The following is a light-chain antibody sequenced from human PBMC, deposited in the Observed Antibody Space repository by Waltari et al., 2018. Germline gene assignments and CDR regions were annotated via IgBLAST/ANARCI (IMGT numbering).Light chain of an antibody. CDR1: SSDVGGYNY. CDR3: SSYTSSSTLVDVV. V-gene: IGLV2-14*01. J-gene: IGLJ2*01. Sequence: QSALTQPASVSGSPGQSITISCTGTSSDVGGYNYVSWYQQHPGKAPKLMIYEVSNRPSWVSNRFSGSKSGNTASRTISGLQAEDEADYYCSSYTSSSTLVDVVFGGGTKLTVL. CDR2: EVS.